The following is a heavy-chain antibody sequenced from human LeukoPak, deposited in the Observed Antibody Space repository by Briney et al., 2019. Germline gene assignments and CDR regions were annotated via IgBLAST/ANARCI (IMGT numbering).Heavy chain of an antibody. D-gene: IGHD3-22*01. J-gene: IGHJ4*02. CDR3: ARASYDSSGYHYYFDH. CDR2: INWNGGST. CDR1: GFTFDDYG. V-gene: IGHV3-20*04. Sequence: GGSLRLSCAASGFTFDDYGMSWVRQAPGKGLEWVSGINWNGGSTGYADSVKGRFTISRDNAKNSLYLQMNSLRAEDTALYYCARASYDSSGYHYYFDHWGQGTLVTVSS.